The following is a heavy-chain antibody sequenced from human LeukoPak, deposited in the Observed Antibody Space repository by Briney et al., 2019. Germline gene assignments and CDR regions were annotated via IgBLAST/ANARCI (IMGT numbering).Heavy chain of an antibody. CDR3: AKSGGYGLIDN. CDR1: SASISTSAYY. D-gene: IGHD1-26*01. V-gene: IGHV4-39*01. J-gene: IGHJ4*02. Sequence: SETLSLTCSVSSASISTSAYYWGWIRQPPGKGLEWIGSIYYSGSTYYNASLNGRVAISIDTSKNLFSLRLNSMTAADTAVYYCAKSGGYGLIDNWGLGTLVTVSS. CDR2: IYYSGST.